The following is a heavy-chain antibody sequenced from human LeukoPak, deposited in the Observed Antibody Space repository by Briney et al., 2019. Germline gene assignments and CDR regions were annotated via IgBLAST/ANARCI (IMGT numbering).Heavy chain of an antibody. CDR1: DYILNTKY. J-gene: IGHJ4*02. CDR3: AAPDC. Sequence: ASVKVSCKASDYILNTKYMHWVRQAPGQGLEWMGIINSSGGGTIYAHKYQGRVTMTRDTSTSTVDMELSSLRSEDSAVYYGAAPDCWGQGTLVTVSS. V-gene: IGHV1-46*02. CDR2: INSSGGGT.